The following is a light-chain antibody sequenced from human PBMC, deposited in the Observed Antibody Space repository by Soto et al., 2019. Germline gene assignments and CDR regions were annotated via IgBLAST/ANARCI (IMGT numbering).Light chain of an antibody. CDR2: GAS. V-gene: IGKV3-20*01. Sequence: IGLSQSADTVSLSAGERVTLSCRAIQSVSSSFVAWFRQNPGQAPRLLIYGASSRATGIPDRFSGSGSGTDFTLTINRLEPEDFAVHYCQQYGSSPPWTFGQGTKVDIK. J-gene: IGKJ1*01. CDR1: QSVSSSF. CDR3: QQYGSSPPWT.